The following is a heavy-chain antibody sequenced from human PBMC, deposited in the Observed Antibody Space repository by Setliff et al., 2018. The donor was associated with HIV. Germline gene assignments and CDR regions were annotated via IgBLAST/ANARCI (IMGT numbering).Heavy chain of an antibody. V-gene: IGHV3-20*04. CDR3: AALKGYSYGRGCFDP. Sequence: GGSLRLSCAASGINLGDYGMSWVRQVPGKGLEWVSGINWNGDRIGYADSVKGRFTISRDNARNSLYLQMNSLRAEDTAVYYCAALKGYSYGRGCFDPWGQGTLVTVSS. CDR2: INWNGDRI. D-gene: IGHD5-18*01. CDR1: GINLGDYG. J-gene: IGHJ5*02.